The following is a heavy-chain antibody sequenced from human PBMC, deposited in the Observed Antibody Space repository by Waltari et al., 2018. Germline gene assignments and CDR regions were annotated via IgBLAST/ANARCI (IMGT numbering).Heavy chain of an antibody. Sequence: QVQLQESGPGLVKPSQTLSLTCTVSGGSIRSGGYSWSWIRQHPGKGLEWIGYIYYSGSTYYNPSLKSRVTISVDTSKNQFSLKLSSVTAADTAVYYCARGGSGYAFDYWGQGTLVTVSS. CDR1: GGSIRSGGYS. CDR3: ARGGSGYAFDY. V-gene: IGHV4-31*03. J-gene: IGHJ4*02. D-gene: IGHD5-12*01. CDR2: IYYSGST.